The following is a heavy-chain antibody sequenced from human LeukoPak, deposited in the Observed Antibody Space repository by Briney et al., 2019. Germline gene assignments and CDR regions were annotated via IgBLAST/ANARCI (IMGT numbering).Heavy chain of an antibody. J-gene: IGHJ4*02. D-gene: IGHD2-15*01. CDR2: IYYSGST. Sequence: ASETLSLTCTVSGGSISSYYWSWIRQPPGKGLEWIGYIYYSGSTNYNPSLKSRVTISVDTSKNQFSLKLSSVTAADTAVYYCASSPGGYCSGGSCPLDYWGQGTLVTVSS. CDR3: ASSPGGYCSGGSCPLDY. CDR1: GGSISSYY. V-gene: IGHV4-59*08.